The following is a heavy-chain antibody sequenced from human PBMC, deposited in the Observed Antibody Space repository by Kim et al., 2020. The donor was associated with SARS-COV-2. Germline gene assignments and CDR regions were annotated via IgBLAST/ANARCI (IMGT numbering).Heavy chain of an antibody. Sequence: SETLSLTCTVSGGSINNHYWSWIRQAPGRGLEWVAYTYSSGRPTYNPSLQRGVSISVDESKKQVSLKLSAVTAADTAVFYCARHSTYQDSLSDAFDIWG. CDR3: ARHSTYQDSLSDAFDI. CDR2: TYSSGRP. D-gene: IGHD3-9*01. J-gene: IGHJ3*02. CDR1: GGSINNHY. V-gene: IGHV4-4*09.